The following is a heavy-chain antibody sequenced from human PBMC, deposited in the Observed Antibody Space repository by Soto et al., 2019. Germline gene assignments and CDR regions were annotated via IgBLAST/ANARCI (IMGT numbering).Heavy chain of an antibody. CDR2: IYYSGST. J-gene: IGHJ1*01. Sequence: SETLSLTCTVSGGSISSYYWSWIRQPPGKGLEWIGYIYYSGSTNYNPSLKSRVTISVDTSKNQFSLKLSSVTAADTAVYYCARHASSSWYKGYFQHWGQGTLVTVSS. CDR3: ARHASSSWYKGYFQH. CDR1: GGSISSYY. V-gene: IGHV4-59*08. D-gene: IGHD6-13*01.